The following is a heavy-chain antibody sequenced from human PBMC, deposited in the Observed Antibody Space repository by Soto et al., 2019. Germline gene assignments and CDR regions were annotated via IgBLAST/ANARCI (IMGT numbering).Heavy chain of an antibody. V-gene: IGHV3-73*01. D-gene: IGHD3-10*01. J-gene: IGHJ6*03. CDR1: GFTFSGSA. Sequence: EVQLVESGGGLVQPGGSLKLSCAASGFTFSGSAMHWVRQASGKGLEWVGRIRSKANSYATAYAASVKGRFPISIDDSKNTAYLQMNSLKTEDTAVYYCTRHFGSGHRRYYYYYMDVWGKGTTVTVSS. CDR3: TRHFGSGHRRYYYYYMDV. CDR2: IRSKANSYAT.